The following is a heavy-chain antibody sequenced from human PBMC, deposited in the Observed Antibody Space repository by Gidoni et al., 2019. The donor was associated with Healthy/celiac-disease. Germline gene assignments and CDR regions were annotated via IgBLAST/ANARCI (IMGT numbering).Heavy chain of an antibody. D-gene: IGHD4-17*01. J-gene: IGHJ4*02. CDR3: ARVPPIRRTTVTTYWGGDGYYFDY. V-gene: IGHV4-34*01. CDR1: GGPFSGYY. Sequence: QVQLQQWGAGLLKPSETLSLTCAVYGGPFSGYYWSWIRQPPGKGLEWIGEINHSGSTNYNPSLKSRVTISVDTSKNQFSLKLSSVTAADKAVYYCARVPPIRRTTVTTYWGGDGYYFDYWGQGTLVTVSS. CDR2: INHSGST.